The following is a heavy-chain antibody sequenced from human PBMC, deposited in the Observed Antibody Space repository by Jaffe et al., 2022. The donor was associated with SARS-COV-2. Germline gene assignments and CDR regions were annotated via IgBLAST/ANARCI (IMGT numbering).Heavy chain of an antibody. D-gene: IGHD2-2*01. Sequence: QVQLVQSGAEVKKPGASVKVSCKASGYTFTSYDINWVRQATGQGLEWMGWMNPNSGNTGYAQKFQGRVTMTRNTSISTAYMELSSLRSEDTAVYYCARYCSSTSCQVGYYYGMDVWGQGTTVTVSS. CDR2: MNPNSGNT. CDR1: GYTFTSYD. J-gene: IGHJ6*02. V-gene: IGHV1-8*01. CDR3: ARYCSSTSCQVGYYYGMDV.